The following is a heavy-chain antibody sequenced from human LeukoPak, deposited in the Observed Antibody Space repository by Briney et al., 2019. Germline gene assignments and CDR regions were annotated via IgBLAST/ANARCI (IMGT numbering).Heavy chain of an antibody. CDR3: ARSPRGFLEWFWN. CDR1: GFTFDDYG. V-gene: IGHV3-20*04. Sequence: PGGSLRLSRAASGFTFDDYGMSWVRQAPGKGLEWGSGINWNGGSTGYADSVKGRFTISRDNAKNSLYLQMNSLRAEDTALYYCARSPRGFLEWFWNWGQGTLVTVSS. D-gene: IGHD3-3*01. CDR2: INWNGGST. J-gene: IGHJ4*02.